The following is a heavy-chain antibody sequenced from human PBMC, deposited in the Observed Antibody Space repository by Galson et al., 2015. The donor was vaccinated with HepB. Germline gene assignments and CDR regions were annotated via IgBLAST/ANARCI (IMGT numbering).Heavy chain of an antibody. CDR3: ARGRSDYGGNLDY. V-gene: IGHV3-9*01. D-gene: IGHD4-23*01. CDR1: GFNFDDHG. CDR2: ISWNSGSI. Sequence: SLRLSCAVSGFNFDDHGMHWVRQAPGKGLEWVSGISWNSGSIGYVDSVKGRFTISRDNAKNSLYLQMNSLRAEDTAFYYCARGRSDYGGNLDYWGQGTLVTVSS. J-gene: IGHJ4*02.